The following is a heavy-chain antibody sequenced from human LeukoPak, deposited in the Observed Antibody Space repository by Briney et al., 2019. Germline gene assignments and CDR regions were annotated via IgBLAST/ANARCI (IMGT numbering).Heavy chain of an antibody. D-gene: IGHD5-12*01. CDR1: GFTFRDYW. Sequence: PGGSLRLPCAASGFTFRDYWIHWARHAPGKGLVWVGRIDNDGSDTIYADSVKGRFTVSRDNAKNTLFLQMNSLRAEDTAVYFCARGGFSHGFDVWGQGTVATVSS. CDR2: IDNDGSDT. CDR3: ARGGFSHGFDV. V-gene: IGHV3-74*01. J-gene: IGHJ3*01.